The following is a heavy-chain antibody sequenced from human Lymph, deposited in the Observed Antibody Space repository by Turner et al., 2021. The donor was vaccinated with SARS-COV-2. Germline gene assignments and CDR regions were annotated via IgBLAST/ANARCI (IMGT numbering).Heavy chain of an antibody. V-gene: IGHV1-2*02. D-gene: IGHD3-3*01. J-gene: IGHJ6*02. CDR1: GYPVTGNY. CDR2: INPNSGGT. CDR3: ARDVERYNDFWSGYSGGYGLDV. Sequence: QFQLVQSGTEVKKPGASVKFTCKASGYPVTGNYMHWVLQAPGQGLEWMRWINPNSGGTNYAKKGQGRVNMTRDTSISTAYMELSRLRSDETDVYYCARDVERYNDFWSGYSGGYGLDVWGQGTTVTVS.